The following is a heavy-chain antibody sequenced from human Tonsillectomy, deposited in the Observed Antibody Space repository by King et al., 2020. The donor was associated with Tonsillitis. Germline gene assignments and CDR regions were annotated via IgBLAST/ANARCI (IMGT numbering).Heavy chain of an antibody. J-gene: IGHJ4*02. CDR1: GFTFSNYG. Sequence: VQLVESGGGVVQPGRSLRLSCAASGFTFSNYGMHWVRQAPGKGLECVAGIWYDGTNKYYADSMKSRVTISRGNSKNTLYLQMDSLRAEDTAMYYCARERGPRSYYFDYWGQGTLVTVSS. CDR3: ARERGPRSYYFDY. CDR2: IWYDGTNK. V-gene: IGHV3-33*08. D-gene: IGHD3-10*01.